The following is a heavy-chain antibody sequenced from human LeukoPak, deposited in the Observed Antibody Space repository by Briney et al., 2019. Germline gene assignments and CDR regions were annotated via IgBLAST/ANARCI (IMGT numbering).Heavy chain of an antibody. J-gene: IGHJ6*04. CDR3: AKDLKVRGVIRMDV. CDR1: GFTFSSYA. V-gene: IGHV3-23*01. Sequence: AGGSLRLSCAASGFTFSSYAMSWVRQAPGKGLEWVSAISGSGGSTYYADSVKGRFTISRDNSKNTLYLQMNSLRAEDTAVYYCAKDLKVRGVIRMDVRGKGTTVTVSS. CDR2: ISGSGGST. D-gene: IGHD3-10*01.